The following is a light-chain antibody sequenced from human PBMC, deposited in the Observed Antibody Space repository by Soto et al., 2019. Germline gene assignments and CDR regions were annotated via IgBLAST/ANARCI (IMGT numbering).Light chain of an antibody. CDR1: SDVGGYNY. CDR2: EVS. V-gene: IGLV2-14*01. Sequence: SDVGGYNYVSWYQQHPGKAPKLMIYEVSNRPSGVSHRFSGSKSGNTASLTISGLQAEDEADYYCTSYTSNNSRVFGTGTKVTVL. CDR3: TSYTSNNSRV. J-gene: IGLJ1*01.